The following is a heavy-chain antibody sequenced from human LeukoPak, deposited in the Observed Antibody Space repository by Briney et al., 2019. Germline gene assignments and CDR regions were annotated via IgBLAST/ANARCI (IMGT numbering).Heavy chain of an antibody. CDR1: GFTFRDYY. CDR3: AREQYISGKSLDY. V-gene: IGHV3-11*04. D-gene: IGHD3-10*01. J-gene: IGHJ4*01. Sequence: GGSLRLSCTASGFTFRDYYVTWIRQAPGEGLEWVSYIRSTGSSTAYADSVKGRFAISRDNAKNSLYLQMNGLRVEDTAVYYCAREQYISGKSLDYWGQGKLVTVSS. CDR2: IRSTGSST.